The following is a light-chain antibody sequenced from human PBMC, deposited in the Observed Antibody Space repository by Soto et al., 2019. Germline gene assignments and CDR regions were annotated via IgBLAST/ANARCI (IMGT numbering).Light chain of an antibody. V-gene: IGKV1-33*01. CDR1: QDITNY. Sequence: DIQMTQSPSSLSASVGDRVTITCQASQDITNYLNWYQQKPGKAPKLLIYRASNLETGVPSRFSGSGSGTDFTFTISSLQPEDIATYYCQQYGSLPPITFGQGTRLEIK. CDR3: QQYGSLPPIT. J-gene: IGKJ5*01. CDR2: RAS.